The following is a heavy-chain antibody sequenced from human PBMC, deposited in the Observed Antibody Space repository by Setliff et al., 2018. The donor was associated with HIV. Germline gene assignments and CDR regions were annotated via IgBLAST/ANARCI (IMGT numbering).Heavy chain of an antibody. CDR2: INPNSGGT. CDR1: GYTFTGCY. J-gene: IGHJ4*02. D-gene: IGHD1-26*01. CDR3: ARPALAAAGTSASYWGDFDS. Sequence: ASVKVSCKASGYTFTGCYINWVRQAPGQGLEWMGRINPNSGGTNYAQKFQGRVTMTMNTSISTAYMELTRLRSDDTAVYYCARPALAAAGTSASYWGDFDSWGQGTLVTVSS. V-gene: IGHV1-2*06.